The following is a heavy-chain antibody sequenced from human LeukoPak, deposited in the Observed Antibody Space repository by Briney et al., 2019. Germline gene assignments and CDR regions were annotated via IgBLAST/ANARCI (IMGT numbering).Heavy chain of an antibody. V-gene: IGHV3-48*03. Sequence: GGSLRLSCAASGFTFSGYQMNWIRQAPGKGLEWVSYISSSGSTIYYADSVKGRFTISRDNAKNSLYLQMNSLRAEDTAVYYCAREKMTTVTTFDYWGQGTLVTVSS. CDR2: ISSSGSTI. CDR1: GFTFSGYQ. CDR3: AREKMTTVTTFDY. J-gene: IGHJ4*02. D-gene: IGHD4-17*01.